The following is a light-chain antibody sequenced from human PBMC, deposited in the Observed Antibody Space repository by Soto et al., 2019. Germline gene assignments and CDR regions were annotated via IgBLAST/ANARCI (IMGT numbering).Light chain of an antibody. Sequence: DIQMTQSPSTLSASVGDRVTITCRASQSISSWLAWYQQKPGKAPKLLIYDASSLESGVPSRFSSSGSGTEVTPPTSSLQPDDFATYYCQQYNSYSPSTFGQGTKVEIK. CDR2: DAS. J-gene: IGKJ1*01. V-gene: IGKV1-5*01. CDR3: QQYNSYSPST. CDR1: QSISSW.